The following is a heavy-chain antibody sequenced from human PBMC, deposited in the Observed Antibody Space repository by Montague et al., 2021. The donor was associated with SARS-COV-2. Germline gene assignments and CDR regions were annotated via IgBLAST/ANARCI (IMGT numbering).Heavy chain of an antibody. V-gene: IGHV3-23*01. CDR1: GFTFSTYA. D-gene: IGHD6-19*01. CDR2: VSSIGGST. J-gene: IGHJ4*02. Sequence: SLRLSCAASGFTFSTYAMSWVRQAPGKGPEWVSTVSSIGGSTFYADSVKGRFTVSRDNSKNTLYLQMNSLRAEDTAVYYCAKDLEQWLVGRDYFDYWGQGTLVTVSS. CDR3: AKDLEQWLVGRDYFDY.